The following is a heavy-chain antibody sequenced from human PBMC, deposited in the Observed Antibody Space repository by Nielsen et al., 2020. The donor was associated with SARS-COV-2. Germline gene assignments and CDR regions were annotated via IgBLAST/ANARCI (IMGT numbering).Heavy chain of an antibody. CDR3: ARITPSSGWDY. CDR1: GYTFTSNG. D-gene: IGHD6-19*01. J-gene: IGHJ4*02. CDR2: ISTHKGKT. V-gene: IGHV1-18*01. Sequence: ASVKVSCKASGYTFTSNGISWVRQAPGQGLEWMGWISTHKGKTNYAQKLQGRVTMTTDTSTSTAYMEVRSLSSEDTAVYYCARITPSSGWDYWGQGTLVTVSS.